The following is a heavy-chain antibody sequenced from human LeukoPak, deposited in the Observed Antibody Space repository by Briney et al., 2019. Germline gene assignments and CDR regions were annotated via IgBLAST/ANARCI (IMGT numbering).Heavy chain of an antibody. Sequence: RASVKVSCKASGGTFSSYAISWVRQAPGQGLEWMGGIIPIFGTANYAQKFQGRVTITTDESTSTAYMELSSLRSEDTAVYYCARDDAGSGYQGFDYWGQGTLVTVSS. D-gene: IGHD3-3*01. CDR3: ARDDAGSGYQGFDY. V-gene: IGHV1-69*05. CDR2: IIPIFGTA. CDR1: GGTFSSYA. J-gene: IGHJ4*02.